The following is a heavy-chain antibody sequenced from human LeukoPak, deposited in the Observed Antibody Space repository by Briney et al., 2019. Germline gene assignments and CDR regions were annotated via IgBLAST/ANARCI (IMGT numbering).Heavy chain of an antibody. CDR1: GFTFSSYA. CDR3: ARAPREGFSGSYHDY. V-gene: IGHV3-64*01. CDR2: ISSTGDNT. Sequence: GGSLRLSCAASGFTFSSYAMHWVRQAPGKGLEYVSAISSTGDNTYYANSVKGRFTISRDNSKNTPYLQMASLRGEDTAVYYCARAPREGFSGSYHDYWGQGTLVTVSS. D-gene: IGHD1-26*01. J-gene: IGHJ4*02.